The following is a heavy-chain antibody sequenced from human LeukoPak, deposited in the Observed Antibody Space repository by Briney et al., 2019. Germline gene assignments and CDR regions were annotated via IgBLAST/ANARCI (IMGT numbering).Heavy chain of an antibody. CDR3: ARDLGATIFDFDY. J-gene: IGHJ4*02. CDR2: ISSNGGST. CDR1: GFTFSSYA. Sequence: GGSLRLSCAASGFTFSSYAMHWVRQAPGKGLEYVSAISSNGGSTYYANSVKGRFTISRDNSKNTLYLQMGSLRVEDTAVYYCARDLGATIFDFDYWGQGTLVTVSS. V-gene: IGHV3-64*01. D-gene: IGHD1-26*01.